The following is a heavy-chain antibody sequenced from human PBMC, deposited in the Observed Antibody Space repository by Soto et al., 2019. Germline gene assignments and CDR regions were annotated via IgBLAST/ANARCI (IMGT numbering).Heavy chain of an antibody. J-gene: IGHJ4*02. CDR1: GGSISSSSYY. CDR2: IYYSGST. Sequence: QLQLQESGPGLVKPSETLSLTCTVSGGSISSSSYYWGWIRQPPGKGLEWIGSIYYSGSTYYNPSVESRVTTAVDTFKNQLSLNLSSVTAADTAVYYCARRVGIAVAGTAVFDYWGQGTLVTVSS. D-gene: IGHD6-19*01. CDR3: ARRVGIAVAGTAVFDY. V-gene: IGHV4-39*01.